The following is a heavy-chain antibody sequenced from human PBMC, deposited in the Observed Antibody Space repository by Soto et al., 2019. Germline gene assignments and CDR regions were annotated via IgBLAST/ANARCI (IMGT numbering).Heavy chain of an antibody. CDR1: GGSISSGGYS. D-gene: IGHD2-2*01. V-gene: IGHV4-30-2*01. CDR3: ARVPDR. Sequence: SETLSLTCAVSGGSISSGGYSWSWIRQPPGKGLEWIGYIYHSGSTYYNPSLKSRVTISVDRSKNQFSLKLSSVTAADTAVYYCARVPDRWGQGTMGTVSS. J-gene: IGHJ5*02. CDR2: IYHSGST.